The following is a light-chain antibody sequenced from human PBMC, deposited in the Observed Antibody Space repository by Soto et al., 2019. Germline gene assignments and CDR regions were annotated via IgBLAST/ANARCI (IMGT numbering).Light chain of an antibody. V-gene: IGKV3-20*01. CDR2: GAS. J-gene: IGKJ1*01. CDR3: QQDGASPRT. CDR1: QSVSSSY. Sequence: EGVYTQSPDALSLSPGERATLSCRASQSVSSSYLAWYQQKPGQAPRLLIYGASSRATGIPDRFSGSGSGTYFTLTISILEPEDFAVYYCQQDGASPRTFGQGTKVDIK.